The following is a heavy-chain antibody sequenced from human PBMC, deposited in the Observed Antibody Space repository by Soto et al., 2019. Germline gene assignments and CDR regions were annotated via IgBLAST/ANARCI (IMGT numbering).Heavy chain of an antibody. CDR1: GGSISSSHW. J-gene: IGHJ3*01. CDR2: IPHSGTS. V-gene: IGHV4-4*02. CDR3: ARVVLTITRGAFDA. D-gene: IGHD3-9*01. Sequence: QVQLQESGPGLVKPSGTLSLTCAVSGGSISSSHWWTWVRQSPGKGLEYIGDIPHSGTSNSNPSRKSRVTLSVDKSKNHFSLTLTSVTAADTAVYYCARVVLTITRGAFDAWGQGTLVIVSS.